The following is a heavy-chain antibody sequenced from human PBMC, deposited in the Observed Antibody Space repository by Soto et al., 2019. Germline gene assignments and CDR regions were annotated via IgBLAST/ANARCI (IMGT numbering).Heavy chain of an antibody. V-gene: IGHV1-18*01. CDR3: ARDPVAGTYFDY. D-gene: IGHD6-19*01. J-gene: IGHJ4*02. CDR2: INGYNGNT. Sequence: QVQLVQSGAEVKKPGASVKVSCKASGYTFTTYGISWVRQAPGQGLEWMGWINGYNGNTNYAQKLQGRVTMTTDTSTGTAYVELRSLRSDDTAVYYCARDPVAGTYFDYWGQGTLVTVSS. CDR1: GYTFTTYG.